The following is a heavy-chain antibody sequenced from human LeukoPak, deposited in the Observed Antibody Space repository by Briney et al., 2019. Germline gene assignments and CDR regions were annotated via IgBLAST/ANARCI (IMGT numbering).Heavy chain of an antibody. V-gene: IGHV4-39*01. CDR1: GGSISSSSYY. J-gene: IGHJ4*02. Sequence: SETLSLTCTVSGGSISSSSYYWGWIRQPPGKGLEWIGSIYYSGTTYYNPSLKSRVTISVDTSKIQFSLRLSSVAATDTAVYFCARLRFDFWSGYTHPYFDYWGQGTLVTVSS. D-gene: IGHD3-3*01. CDR2: IYYSGTT. CDR3: ARLRFDFWSGYTHPYFDY.